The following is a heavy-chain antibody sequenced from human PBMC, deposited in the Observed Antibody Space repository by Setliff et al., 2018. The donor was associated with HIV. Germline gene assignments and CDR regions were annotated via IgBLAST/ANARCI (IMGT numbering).Heavy chain of an antibody. Sequence: GSLRLSCAASGFTFSSYSMHWVRQAPGKGLEWVSSISASAAYIYYADSVKGRFTISRDNAENSLYLQMNSLRAEDTAVYYCARDNGRYFDRGWFDPWGQGTLVTVSS. CDR1: GFTFSSYS. J-gene: IGHJ5*02. CDR3: ARDNGRYFDRGWFDP. CDR2: ISASAAYI. D-gene: IGHD3-9*01. V-gene: IGHV3-21*01.